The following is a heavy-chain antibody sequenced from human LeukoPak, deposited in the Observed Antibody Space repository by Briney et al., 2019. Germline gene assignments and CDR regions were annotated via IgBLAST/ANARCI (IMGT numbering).Heavy chain of an antibody. J-gene: IGHJ4*02. V-gene: IGHV1-46*01. D-gene: IGHD3-22*01. CDR3: ATGGPRDYYDSSGYLDY. CDR2: INPSGGST. CDR1: GYTFTSYY. Sequence: ASVKVSCKASGYTFTSYYMHWVRQAPGQGLEWMGIINPSGGSTSYAQKFQGRVTMTRDTSTSTVYMELSSLRSEDTAVYYYATGGPRDYYDSSGYLDYWGQGTLVTVSS.